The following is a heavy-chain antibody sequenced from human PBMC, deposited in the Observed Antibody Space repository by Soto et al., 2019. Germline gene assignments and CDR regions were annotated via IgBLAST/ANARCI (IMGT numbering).Heavy chain of an antibody. CDR1: GFTFSSYA. V-gene: IGHV3-23*01. D-gene: IGHD4-17*01. CDR2: ISGSGGST. J-gene: IGHJ2*01. Sequence: EVQLLESGGGLVQPGGSLRLSCAASGFTFSSYAMSWVRQAPGEGLEWVSAISGSGGSTYYADSVRGRLTISRDNSKNTLYLQMNSLRAEDTAVYYCAKRTVGWYFDLWGRGTLVTVSS. CDR3: AKRTVGWYFDL.